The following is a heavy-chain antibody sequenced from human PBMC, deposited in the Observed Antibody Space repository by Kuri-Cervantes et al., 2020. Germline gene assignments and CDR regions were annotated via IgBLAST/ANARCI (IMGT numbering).Heavy chain of an antibody. Sequence: KVSCKGSGYSFTSYWIGWVRQMPGKGLEWMGIIYPGDSDTRYSPSFQGQVTTSADKSISTAYLQWSSLKASDTAMYYCARARGVIVSLNWFDPWGQGTLVTVSS. CDR1: GYSFTSYW. CDR3: ARARGVIVSLNWFDP. CDR2: IYPGDSDT. D-gene: IGHD3-16*02. V-gene: IGHV5-51*01. J-gene: IGHJ5*02.